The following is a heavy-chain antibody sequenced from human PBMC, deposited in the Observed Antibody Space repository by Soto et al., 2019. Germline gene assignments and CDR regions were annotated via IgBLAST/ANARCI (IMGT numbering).Heavy chain of an antibody. CDR2: ISWNSGTI. D-gene: IGHD3-10*01. V-gene: IGHV3-9*01. CDR3: ARDVGSRASGPPDT. Sequence: GGSLRLSCAASGFSFDDYAMHWVRQAPGKGVEWVTGISWNSGTIGDADSVKGRFTISRDNAKNSLYLQMNSLRAEDTALYYCARDVGSRASGPPDTWGQGTLVTVSS. CDR1: GFSFDDYA. J-gene: IGHJ5*02.